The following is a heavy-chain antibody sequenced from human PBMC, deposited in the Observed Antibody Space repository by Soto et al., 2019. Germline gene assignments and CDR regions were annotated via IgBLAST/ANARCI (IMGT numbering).Heavy chain of an antibody. V-gene: IGHV3-23*01. Sequence: EVQLLESGGGLVQPGGSLRLSFAASEFTFSIYAMNWVRRAAGMGLEWVSGVSGNDGDTYYADYVKGRFTISRDNSTNMLYLQMNSLRVEDTAIYYCAKEAVGVAGNFDLWGRGTLVTVSA. CDR2: VSGNDGDT. CDR3: AKEAVGVAGNFDL. J-gene: IGHJ2*01. CDR1: EFTFSIYA. D-gene: IGHD2-15*01.